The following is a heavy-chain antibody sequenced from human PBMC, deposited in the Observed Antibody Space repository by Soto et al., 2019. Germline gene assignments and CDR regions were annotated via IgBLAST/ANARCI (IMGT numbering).Heavy chain of an antibody. CDR2: ISGSGGST. D-gene: IGHD3-9*01. CDR3: AKDPQIRQRYFDLGELVDV. J-gene: IGHJ6*02. CDR1: GFTFSSYA. Sequence: PGGSLRLSCAASGFTFSSYAMSWVRQAPGKGLEWVSAISGSGGSTYYADSVKGRFTISRDNSKNTLDLQMNSLRAEDTAVYYCAKDPQIRQRYFDLGELVDVWGQGTTVTVSS. V-gene: IGHV3-23*01.